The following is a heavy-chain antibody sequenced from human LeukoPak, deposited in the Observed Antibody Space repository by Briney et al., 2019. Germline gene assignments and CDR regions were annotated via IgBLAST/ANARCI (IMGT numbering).Heavy chain of an antibody. CDR3: ARTPTVTFFDY. CDR2: IYYSGST. CDR1: GYSISSGYY. D-gene: IGHD4-17*01. Sequence: SETLSLTCTVSGYSISSGYYWGWIRQPPGKGLEWIGYIYYSGSTNYNPSLKSRVTISVDTSKNQFSLKLSSVTAADTAVYYCARTPTVTFFDYWGQGTLVTVSS. J-gene: IGHJ4*02. V-gene: IGHV4-38-2*02.